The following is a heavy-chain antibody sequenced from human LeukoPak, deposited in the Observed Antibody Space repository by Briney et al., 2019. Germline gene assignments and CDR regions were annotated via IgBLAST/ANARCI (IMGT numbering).Heavy chain of an antibody. J-gene: IGHJ4*02. V-gene: IGHV4-59*01. CDR3: ATVGRVGASGYFDY. Sequence: SETLSLTCTVSGGSISSYYWSWIRQPPGKGLEWIGYIYYTGSTNYNPSLKSRVTISVDTSKNQFSLNLSSVTAADTAVYYCATVGRVGASGYFDYWGQGTLVTVSS. CDR1: GGSISSYY. D-gene: IGHD1-26*01. CDR2: IYYTGST.